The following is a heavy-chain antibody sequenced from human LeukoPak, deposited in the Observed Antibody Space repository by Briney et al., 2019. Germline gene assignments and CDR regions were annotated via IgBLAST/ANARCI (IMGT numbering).Heavy chain of an antibody. J-gene: IGHJ4*02. CDR3: AKEGAAGGWSGGGGFDY. Sequence: GGSLRLSCAASGFTFSSYGMHWVRQAPGEGLEWVAVIWYDGSNKYYADSVKGRFTISRDNSKNTLYLQMNSLRAEDTAVYYWAKEGAAGGWSGGGGFDYWGQGTLVTVSS. CDR2: IWYDGSNK. CDR1: GFTFSSYG. D-gene: IGHD3-10*01. V-gene: IGHV3-33*06.